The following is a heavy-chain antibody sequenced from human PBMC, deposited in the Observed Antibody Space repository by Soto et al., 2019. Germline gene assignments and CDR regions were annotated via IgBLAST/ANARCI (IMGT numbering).Heavy chain of an antibody. CDR3: ARDVISSNNYYYYYGMDV. V-gene: IGHV3-53*01. J-gene: IGHJ6*02. CDR1: GFTVSSNY. Sequence: GSLRLSCAASGFTVSSNYMSWVRQAPGKGLEWVSVIYSGGSRYYADSVKGRFTISRDNSKNTLYLQMNSLRAEDTAVYYCARDVISSNNYYYYYGMDVWGQGTTVTVSS. D-gene: IGHD6-13*01. CDR2: IYSGGSR.